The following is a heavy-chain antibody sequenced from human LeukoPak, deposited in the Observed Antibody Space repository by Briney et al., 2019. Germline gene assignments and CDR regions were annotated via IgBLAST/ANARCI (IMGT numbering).Heavy chain of an antibody. J-gene: IGHJ6*03. D-gene: IGHD3-10*01. CDR2: IYTSGST. Sequence: PSETLSLTCTVSGGSISSYYWSWIRQPPGKGLEWIGYIYTSGSTNYNPSLKSRVTISVDTSKNQFSLKLSSVTAADTAVYYCARLIHRSGSYPHVYYYYMDVWGKGTTVTVSS. V-gene: IGHV4-4*09. CDR1: GGSISSYY. CDR3: ARLIHRSGSYPHVYYYYMDV.